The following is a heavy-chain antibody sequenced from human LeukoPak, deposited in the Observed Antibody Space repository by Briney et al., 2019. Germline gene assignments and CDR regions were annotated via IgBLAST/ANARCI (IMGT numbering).Heavy chain of an antibody. D-gene: IGHD2-8*01. Sequence: KPSETLSLTCTVSGDSTSNFYWTWIRQSPGKGLEWIGNIHYSGSSVYNPSLKSRVTISIDTSRRQFFLKLNSVTAADTAVYFCALAPNSNWFDFWGPGTLVTVSS. CDR1: GDSTSNFY. J-gene: IGHJ5*01. CDR2: IHYSGSS. V-gene: IGHV4-59*03. CDR3: ALAPNSNWFDF.